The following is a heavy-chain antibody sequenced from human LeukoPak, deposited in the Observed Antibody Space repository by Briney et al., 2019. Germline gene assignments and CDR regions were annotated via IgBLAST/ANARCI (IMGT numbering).Heavy chain of an antibody. Sequence: SVKVSCKASGGTFSSYAISWVRQAPGQGLEWMGGIIPIFGTANYAQKLQGRVTITADESTSTAYMELSSLRSEDTAVYYCARDRPDFWSGYYVKDSYYYMDVWGKGTTVTVSS. V-gene: IGHV1-69*13. CDR3: ARDRPDFWSGYYVKDSYYYMDV. D-gene: IGHD3-3*01. CDR2: IIPIFGTA. CDR1: GGTFSSYA. J-gene: IGHJ6*03.